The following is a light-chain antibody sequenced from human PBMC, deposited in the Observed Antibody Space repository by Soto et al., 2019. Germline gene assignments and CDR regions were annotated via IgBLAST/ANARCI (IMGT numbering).Light chain of an antibody. CDR3: AAWDDSLKEGV. CDR2: SFN. V-gene: IGLV1-44*01. Sequence: QSVLTQPPSASGTPGQRVTISCSGSSSNIGSNTVNWYQQLPGTAPKLLIYSFNQRPSGVPDRFSGSKSGTSASLAISGLQSEDEADYYCAAWDDSLKEGVFGGGTKVTVL. J-gene: IGLJ3*02. CDR1: SSNIGSNT.